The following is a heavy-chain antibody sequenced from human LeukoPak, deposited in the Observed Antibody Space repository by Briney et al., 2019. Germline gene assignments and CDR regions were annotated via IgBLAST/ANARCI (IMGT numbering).Heavy chain of an antibody. J-gene: IGHJ4*02. V-gene: IGHV3-30*02. Sequence: SRDNSKNTLYLQMNSLRAEDTAVYYCAKDSGWKAYYFDYWGQGTLVTVSS. CDR3: AKDSGWKAYYFDY. D-gene: IGHD1-1*01.